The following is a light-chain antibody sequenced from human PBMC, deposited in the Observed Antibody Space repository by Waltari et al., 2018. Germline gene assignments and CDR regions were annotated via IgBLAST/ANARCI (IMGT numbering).Light chain of an antibody. J-gene: IGKJ2*01. Sequence: DIQMTPSPSSLSATVGARVTISCRATQDITTYLKWYQQKPGKAPKLLISVASTLQSGVPSRFSGSGSGTDFTLTISGLQPEDSASYYCQLSYTTPHTFGQGTKLEIK. CDR2: VAS. V-gene: IGKV1-39*01. CDR1: QDITTY. CDR3: QLSYTTPHT.